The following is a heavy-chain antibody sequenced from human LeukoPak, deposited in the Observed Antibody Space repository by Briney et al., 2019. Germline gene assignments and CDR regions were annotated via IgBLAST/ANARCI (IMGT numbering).Heavy chain of an antibody. CDR1: GGTFSSYT. CDR2: IIPILGIA. CDR3: ARGVEMATIGFDY. Sequence: SVKVSCKASGGTFSSYTISWVRQAPGQGLEWMGRIIPILGIANYAQRFQGRVTITADKSTSTAYMELSSLRSEDTAVYYCARGVEMATIGFDYWGQGTLVTVSS. D-gene: IGHD5-24*01. J-gene: IGHJ4*02. V-gene: IGHV1-69*02.